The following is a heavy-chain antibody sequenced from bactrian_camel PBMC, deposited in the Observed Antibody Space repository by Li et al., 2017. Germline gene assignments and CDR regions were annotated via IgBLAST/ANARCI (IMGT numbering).Heavy chain of an antibody. CDR2: INRGSGE. D-gene: IGHD5*01. J-gene: IGHJ4*01. CDR1: GFPFSSSA. Sequence: DVQLVESGGGLVQPGESLKLSCAASGFPFSSSAMMWVRQASGKGLEWVSTINRGSGEYYADSVKGRFTISRDNAKNTLYLRLNSLKTEDTAMYYCAVATTTYSPVFGQGTQVTVS. V-gene: IGHV3S31*01.